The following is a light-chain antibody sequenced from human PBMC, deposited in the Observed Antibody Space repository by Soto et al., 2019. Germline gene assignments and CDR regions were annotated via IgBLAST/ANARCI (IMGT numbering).Light chain of an antibody. V-gene: IGKV1-39*01. CDR1: QTINRY. J-gene: IGKJ4*01. Sequence: DIQMTQSPSSLSASVGDRVTITCRASQTINRYLNWYQQKPGQAPKLLIYAASSLQSGVPPRFSGSGSGADFTLTVNSLQPEDFASYYCQQTYTTPLTFGGGTRVEIK. CDR3: QQTYTTPLT. CDR2: AAS.